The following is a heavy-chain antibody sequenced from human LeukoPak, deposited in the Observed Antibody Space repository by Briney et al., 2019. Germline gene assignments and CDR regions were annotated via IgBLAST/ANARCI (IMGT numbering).Heavy chain of an antibody. J-gene: IGHJ5*02. CDR2: IIPIFGTA. Sequence: SVKVSCKASGGTFSSYAISWVRQAPGQGLEWMGGIIPIFGTANYAQKFQGRVTITADESTSTAYMELCSLRSEDTAVYYCARDRQVVPAAINYDWFDPWGQGTLVTVSS. D-gene: IGHD2-2*02. V-gene: IGHV1-69*13. CDR1: GGTFSSYA. CDR3: ARDRQVVPAAINYDWFDP.